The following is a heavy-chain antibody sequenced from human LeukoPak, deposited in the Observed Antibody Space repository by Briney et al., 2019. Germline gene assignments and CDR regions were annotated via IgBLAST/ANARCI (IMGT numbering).Heavy chain of an antibody. Sequence: ASVKVSCKASGYTFTSYGISWVRQAPGQGLEWMAWINAYNGNTYYAQKVQGRVTMTTDTSTRTAYMELRSLRAEDTAVYYCARDSIVVVPAAMPDYYYYGMDVWGQGTTVTVSS. D-gene: IGHD2-2*01. J-gene: IGHJ6*01. CDR3: ARDSIVVVPAAMPDYYYYGMDV. CDR1: GYTFTSYG. V-gene: IGHV1-18*01. CDR2: INAYNGNT.